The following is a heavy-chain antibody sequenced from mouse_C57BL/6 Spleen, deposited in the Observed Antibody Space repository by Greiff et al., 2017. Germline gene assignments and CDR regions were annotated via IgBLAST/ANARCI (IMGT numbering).Heavy chain of an antibody. J-gene: IGHJ3*01. CDR1: GYAFTNYS. CDR2: IKPGSGGT. D-gene: IGHD2-3*01. Sequence: QVQLQQSGAELVRPGTSVKMSCKASGYAFTNYSIEWVKQRPGQGLEWIGVIKPGSGGTNYNEKFKGKATLTADKSSSTAYMQLSSLTSEDSAVYFCGKGGYYGGFAYWGQGTLVTVSA. V-gene: IGHV1-54*01. CDR3: GKGGYYGGFAY.